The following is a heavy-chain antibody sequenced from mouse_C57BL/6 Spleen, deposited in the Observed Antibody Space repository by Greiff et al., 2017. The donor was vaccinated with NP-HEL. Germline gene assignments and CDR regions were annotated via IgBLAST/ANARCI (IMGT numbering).Heavy chain of an antibody. D-gene: IGHD2-4*01. CDR2: INPSTGGT. J-gene: IGHJ2*01. CDR3: ARTADYIYFDY. CDR1: GYSFTGYY. V-gene: IGHV1-42*01. Sequence: VQLQQSGPELVKPGASVKISCKASGYSFTGYYMNWVKQSPEKSLEWIGEINPSTGGTTYNQKFKAKATLTVDKSSSTAYMQLKSLTSEDSAVYYCARTADYIYFDYWGQGTTLTVSS.